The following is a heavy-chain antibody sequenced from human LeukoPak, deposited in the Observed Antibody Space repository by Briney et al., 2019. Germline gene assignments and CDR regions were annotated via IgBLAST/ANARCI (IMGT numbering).Heavy chain of an antibody. D-gene: IGHD3-10*01. CDR3: ARVNVWFGESPYYYYMDV. Sequence: PGGSLRLSCAASGFTFSDYYMSWIRQAPGKGLEWVSYISSSGSTIYYADSVKGRFTISRDNAKNSLYLQMNSLRAEDTAVYYCARVNVWFGESPYYYYMDVWGKGTTVTISS. J-gene: IGHJ6*03. V-gene: IGHV3-11*01. CDR2: ISSSGSTI. CDR1: GFTFSDYY.